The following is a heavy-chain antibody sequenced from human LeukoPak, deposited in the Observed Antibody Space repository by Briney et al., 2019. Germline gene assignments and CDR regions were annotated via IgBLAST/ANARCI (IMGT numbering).Heavy chain of an antibody. CDR1: GYTFSSYG. D-gene: IGHD3-16*01. Sequence: GASVKVSCKASGYTFSSYGISWVRQGPGRGLEWMGWISGYNGNTNYAQKLQGRVTMTRNTSISTAYMELSSLRSEDTAVYYCARVLGGPKVYYYYYGMDVWGQGTTVTVSS. CDR3: ARVLGGPKVYYYYYGMDV. J-gene: IGHJ6*02. V-gene: IGHV1-18*01. CDR2: ISGYNGNT.